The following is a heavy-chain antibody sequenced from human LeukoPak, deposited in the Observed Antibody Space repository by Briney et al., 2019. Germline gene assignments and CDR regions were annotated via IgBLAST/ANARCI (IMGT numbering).Heavy chain of an antibody. D-gene: IGHD3-9*01. Sequence: SETLSLTCTVSGGSISSGGYYWSWIRQHPGKGLEWTGYIYYSGSTYYNPSLKSRVTISVDTSKNQFSLKLSSVTAADTAVYYCARFTSRILTGYFYYFDYWGQGTLVTVSS. CDR2: IYYSGST. V-gene: IGHV4-31*03. CDR3: ARFTSRILTGYFYYFDY. CDR1: GGSISSGGYY. J-gene: IGHJ4*02.